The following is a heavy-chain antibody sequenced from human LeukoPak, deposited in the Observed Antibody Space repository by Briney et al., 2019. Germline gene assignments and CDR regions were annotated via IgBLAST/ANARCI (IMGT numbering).Heavy chain of an antibody. V-gene: IGHV1-18*01. Sequence: ASVKVSCKASGYTFTSYGISWVRQAPGQGLEWMGWISAYNGNTNYAQKLQGRVTMTTDTSTSTAYMELRSLRSDDTAVYYCARGTRTRVDGTAGTFDYWGQGTLVTVSS. CDR3: ARGTRTRVDGTAGTFDY. D-gene: IGHD1-26*01. CDR1: GYTFTSYG. J-gene: IGHJ4*02. CDR2: ISAYNGNT.